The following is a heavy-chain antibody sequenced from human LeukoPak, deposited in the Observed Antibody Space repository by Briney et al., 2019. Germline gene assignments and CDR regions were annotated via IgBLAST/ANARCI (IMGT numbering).Heavy chain of an antibody. V-gene: IGHV4-39*07. J-gene: IGHJ4*02. CDR1: GGSISSSYYY. Sequence: SETLSLTCTVSGGSISSSYYYWGWIRQPPGKGLEWIGSIYSSGSTYYNPSLKSRVTISVDTSKNQFSLKLSSVTAADTAVYYCARGGNYYDSSPLDYWGQGTLVTVSS. CDR2: IYSSGST. D-gene: IGHD3-22*01. CDR3: ARGGNYYDSSPLDY.